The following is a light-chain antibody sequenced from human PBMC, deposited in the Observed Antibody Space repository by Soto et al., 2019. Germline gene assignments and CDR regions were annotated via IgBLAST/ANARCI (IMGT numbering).Light chain of an antibody. CDR2: SAS. V-gene: IGKV3-15*01. Sequence: EVVMTQSPATLSVFPGQRVTLSCGASQSVSTSLAWYQQKPGQAPRLLIYSASTRASGIPTRFSGSGSGTDFTLTISGLESEDFAVYFCQQYIHGYTFGQGTKLEI. J-gene: IGKJ2*01. CDR3: QQYIHGYT. CDR1: QSVSTS.